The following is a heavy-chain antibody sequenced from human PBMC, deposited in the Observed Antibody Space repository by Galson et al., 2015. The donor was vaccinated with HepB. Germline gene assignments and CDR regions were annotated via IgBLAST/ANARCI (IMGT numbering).Heavy chain of an antibody. CDR3: ARDLIITSRSWYPLFDY. Sequence: SVKVSCKASGYTFTSYAMNWVRQAPGQGLEWMGWINTNTGNPTYAQGFTGRFVFSLDTSVSTAYLQISSLKAEDTAVYYCARDLIITSRSWYPLFDYWGQGTLVTVSS. V-gene: IGHV7-4-1*02. D-gene: IGHD6-13*01. CDR2: INTNTGNP. J-gene: IGHJ4*02. CDR1: GYTFTSYA.